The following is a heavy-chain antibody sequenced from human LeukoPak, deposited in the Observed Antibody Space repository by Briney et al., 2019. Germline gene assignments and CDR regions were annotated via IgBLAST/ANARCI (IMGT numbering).Heavy chain of an antibody. CDR1: GGSISSSSYC. J-gene: IGHJ3*02. Sequence: SETLSLTRTVSGGSISSSSYCWGWIRQPPGKGLEWIGSIYYSGSTYYNPSLKSRVTISVDTSKNQFSLKLSSVTAADTAVYYCARTYYYDSSGYHYDAFDIWGQGTMVTVSS. CDR2: IYYSGST. D-gene: IGHD3-22*01. CDR3: ARTYYYDSSGYHYDAFDI. V-gene: IGHV4-39*07.